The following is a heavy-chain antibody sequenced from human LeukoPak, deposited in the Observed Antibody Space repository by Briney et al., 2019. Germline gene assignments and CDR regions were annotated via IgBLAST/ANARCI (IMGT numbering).Heavy chain of an antibody. Sequence: PSETLSLTCTVSGGSISTYYWSWIRLPPGKGLEWIGEINHSRSTNYNPSLKSRVTISVDTSKNQFSLKLSSVTAADTAVYYCARGAVLMVYASYLRAANWFDPWGQGTLVTVSS. CDR1: GGSISTYY. J-gene: IGHJ5*02. V-gene: IGHV4-34*01. CDR3: ARGAVLMVYASYLRAANWFDP. CDR2: INHSRST. D-gene: IGHD2-8*01.